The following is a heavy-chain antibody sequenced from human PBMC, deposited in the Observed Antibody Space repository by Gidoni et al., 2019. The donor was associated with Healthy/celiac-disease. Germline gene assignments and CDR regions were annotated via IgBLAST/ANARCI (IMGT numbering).Heavy chain of an antibody. Sequence: EVQLVESGGGLVQPGRSLRRSCAASGFTFDDYAMHWVRQAPGQGLEWVSGISWNVGSIGYADSVKGRFTISRDNAKNSLYLQMNSLRAEDTALYYCAKDLHPAMVTGPYYYGMDVWGQGTTVTVSS. V-gene: IGHV3-9*01. CDR2: ISWNVGSI. CDR3: AKDLHPAMVTGPYYYGMDV. CDR1: GFTFDDYA. D-gene: IGHD5-18*01. J-gene: IGHJ6*02.